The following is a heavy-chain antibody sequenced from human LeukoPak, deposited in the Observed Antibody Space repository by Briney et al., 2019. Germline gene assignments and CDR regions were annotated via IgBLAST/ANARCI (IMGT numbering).Heavy chain of an antibody. J-gene: IGHJ4*02. CDR3: ARLTEHYDILTGYDAVDY. V-gene: IGHV1-2*02. CDR2: INPNSGGT. D-gene: IGHD3-9*01. CDR1: GYIFTGHY. Sequence: ASLKVSCKASGYIFTGHYMHWVRQAPGQGLEWMGWINPNSGGTNYAQKFQGRVTMTRDTSISTAYMELSRLRSDDTAVYYCARLTEHYDILTGYDAVDYWGQGTLVTVSS.